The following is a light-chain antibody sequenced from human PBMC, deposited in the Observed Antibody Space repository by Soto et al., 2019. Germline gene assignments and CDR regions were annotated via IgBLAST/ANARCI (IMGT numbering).Light chain of an antibody. J-gene: IGKJ2*01. CDR3: QHYNVYYMYT. CDR1: QGISGW. Sequence: DIRMTQSPSTLSASVGARVTITCRASQGISGWLAWFQQKPGEAPKLLIYDDSTLESGVPSRFSGSGSGTEFTLTISSRQPDDYATYSCQHYNVYYMYTFGQGTKVDIK. V-gene: IGKV1-5*01. CDR2: DDS.